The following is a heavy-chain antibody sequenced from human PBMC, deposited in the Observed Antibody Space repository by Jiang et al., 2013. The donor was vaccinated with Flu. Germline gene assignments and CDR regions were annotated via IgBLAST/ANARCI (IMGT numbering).Heavy chain of an antibody. V-gene: IGHV3-9*01. CDR2: IYWSNGGV. CDR1: GFSLRDHA. Sequence: QLLESGGGLVQPGGSLRLSCAGSGFSLRDHAMHWVRQAPGRGLEWVSGIYWSNGGVGYHDSVKGRFTISRDNSKSTLYLQLNSLRVEDTALYYCAKGLGTNYYGSSGSYYFDYWGQGTLVTVSS. CDR3: AKGLGTNYYGSSGSYYFDY. J-gene: IGHJ4*02. D-gene: IGHD3-22*01.